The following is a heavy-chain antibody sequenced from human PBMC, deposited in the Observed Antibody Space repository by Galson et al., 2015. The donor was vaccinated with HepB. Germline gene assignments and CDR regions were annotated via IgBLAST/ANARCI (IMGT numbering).Heavy chain of an antibody. CDR3: ARDLGAAAEFDY. V-gene: IGHV1-69*04. D-gene: IGHD6-13*01. J-gene: IGHJ4*02. Sequence: SVKVSCKASGGTFSSYAISWVRQAPGQGLEWMGRIIPILGIANYAQKFQGRVTITADKSTSTAYMELSSLRSEDTAVYYCARDLGAAAEFDYWGQGTLVTVSS. CDR1: GGTFSSYA. CDR2: IIPILGIA.